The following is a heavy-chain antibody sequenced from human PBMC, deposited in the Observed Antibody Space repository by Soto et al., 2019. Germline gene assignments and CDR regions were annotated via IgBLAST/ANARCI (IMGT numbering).Heavy chain of an antibody. V-gene: IGHV4-31*03. J-gene: IGHJ4*02. CDR1: GGSVSSSCSY. Sequence: QVQLQESGPGLVEASQTLSLTCSVSGGSVSSSCSYWSWIRQRPGNGLEWIGYIYYSGSTKYNPSLQSRLSLSIDTSKNQFSLRLSTLTAADTAVYYCARGSYGSGSYFQAYFDFCGQGSLVTVSS. CDR2: IYYSGST. CDR3: ARGSYGSGSYFQAYFDF. D-gene: IGHD3-10*01.